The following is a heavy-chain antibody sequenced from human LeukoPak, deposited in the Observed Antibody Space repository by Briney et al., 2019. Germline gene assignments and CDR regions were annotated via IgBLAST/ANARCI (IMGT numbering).Heavy chain of an antibody. CDR2: IYYSGST. CDR3: ARALRYCSSTSCSNWFDP. D-gene: IGHD2-2*01. J-gene: IGHJ5*02. CDR1: GGSISSYY. V-gene: IGHV4-59*01. Sequence: SETLSLTCTVSGGSISSYYWSWIRQPPGQGLEWIGYIYYSGSTNYNPPLKSRVTISVDTSKNQFSLKLSSVTAADTAVYYCARALRYCSSTSCSNWFDPWGQGTLVTVSS.